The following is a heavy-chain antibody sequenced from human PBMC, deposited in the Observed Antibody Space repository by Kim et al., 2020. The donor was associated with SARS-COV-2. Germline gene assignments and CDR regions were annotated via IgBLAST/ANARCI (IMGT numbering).Heavy chain of an antibody. D-gene: IGHD1-26*01. CDR2: ISGSGGGT. V-gene: IGHV3-23*01. CDR3: AKSPRAGWEALLGEFFQY. CDR1: GFTFSSYA. Sequence: GGSLRLSCAASGFTFSSYAMYWVRQAPGKGLEWVSGISGSGGGTYYADSVKGRFTISRDNSKSTLYLEMKSLRAEDTATYYCAKSPRAGWEALLGEFFQYWGQGTLVTVSS. J-gene: IGHJ1*01.